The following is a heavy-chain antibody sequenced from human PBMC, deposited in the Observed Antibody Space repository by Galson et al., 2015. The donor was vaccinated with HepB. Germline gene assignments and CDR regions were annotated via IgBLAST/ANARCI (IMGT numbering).Heavy chain of an antibody. CDR2: IIPIFGTA. D-gene: IGHD6-13*01. CDR1: GGTFSSYA. J-gene: IGHJ3*02. V-gene: IGHV1-69*13. CDR3: ARESIAAAGSAAFDI. Sequence: SVKVSCKASGGTFSSYAISWVRQAPGQGLEWMGGIIPIFGTANYAQEFQGRVTITADESTSTAYMELSSLRSEDTAVYYCARESIAAAGSAAFDIWGQGTMVTVSS.